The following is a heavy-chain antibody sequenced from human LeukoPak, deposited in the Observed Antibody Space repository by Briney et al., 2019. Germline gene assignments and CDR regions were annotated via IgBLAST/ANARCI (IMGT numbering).Heavy chain of an antibody. Sequence: ASVKVSCKASGYTFTSYYMHWMRQAPGQGLEWMGIINPSGGSTGYAQKFQGRVTMTRDTSTSTVYMELSSLRSEDTAVYYCARLLDYDILTGFTQEGDYWGQGTLVTVSS. CDR3: ARLLDYDILTGFTQEGDY. CDR1: GYTFTSYY. D-gene: IGHD3-9*01. V-gene: IGHV1-46*03. CDR2: INPSGGST. J-gene: IGHJ4*02.